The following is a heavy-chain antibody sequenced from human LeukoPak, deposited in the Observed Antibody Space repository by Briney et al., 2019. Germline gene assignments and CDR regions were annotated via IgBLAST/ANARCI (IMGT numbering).Heavy chain of an antibody. CDR3: ARGHSSGWLDY. Sequence: PSFQGQVTFSADKSISTAYLQWSSLKASDTAMYYCARGHSSGWLDYWGQGTLVTVSS. V-gene: IGHV5-51*01. J-gene: IGHJ4*02. D-gene: IGHD6-19*01.